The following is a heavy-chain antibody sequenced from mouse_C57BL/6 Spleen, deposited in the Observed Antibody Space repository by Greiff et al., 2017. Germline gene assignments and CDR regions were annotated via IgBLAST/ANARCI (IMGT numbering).Heavy chain of an antibody. D-gene: IGHD2-5*01. CDR1: GYTFTDYN. CDR2: INPNNGGT. J-gene: IGHJ2*01. CDR3: ARWDYSNYYFDY. V-gene: IGHV1-18*01. Sequence: VQLQQSGPELVKPGASVKIPCKASGYTFTDYNMDWVKQSHGKSLEWIGDINPNNGGTNYNQKFKGKATLTVDKSSSTAYMELRSLTSEDTAVYYCARWDYSNYYFDYWGQGTTLTVSS.